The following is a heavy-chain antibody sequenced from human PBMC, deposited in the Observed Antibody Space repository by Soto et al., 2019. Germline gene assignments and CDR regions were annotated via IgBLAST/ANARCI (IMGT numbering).Heavy chain of an antibody. CDR1: GFSLSTSGMC. J-gene: IGHJ6*02. D-gene: IGHD5-18*01. CDR3: ARIAGDTAMARYYYYGMDV. CDR2: IDWDDDK. V-gene: IGHV2-70*01. Sequence: PSQTLSLTCTFSGFSLSTSGMCVSWIRQPPGKALEWLALIDWDDDKYYSTSLKTRLTISKDTSKNQVVLTMTNMDPVDTATYYCARIAGDTAMARYYYYGMDVWGQGTTVTVSS.